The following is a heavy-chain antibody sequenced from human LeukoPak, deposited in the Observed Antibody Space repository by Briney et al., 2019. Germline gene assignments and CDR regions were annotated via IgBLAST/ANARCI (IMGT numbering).Heavy chain of an antibody. CDR1: GFTFRNYW. J-gene: IGHJ4*02. CDR2: IKTDGRTT. Sequence: GGSLRLSCAASGFTFRNYWMHWVRQAPGEGLVWVSRIKTDGRTTNYADSVKGRFTISRDNAKNTLYLQLHSLRAEDTAVYYCVSAWGTTDDYWGQGALVTVSS. CDR3: VSAWGTTDDY. D-gene: IGHD1-7*01. V-gene: IGHV3-74*01.